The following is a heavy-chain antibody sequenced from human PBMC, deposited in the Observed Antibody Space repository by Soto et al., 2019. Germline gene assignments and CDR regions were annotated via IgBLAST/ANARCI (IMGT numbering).Heavy chain of an antibody. D-gene: IGHD2-2*01. CDR1: GFPFSSSA. Sequence: LSLTCAASGFPFSSSAMSWVRQAPGKGLEWVSGISGSGGSTSVADSVKGRFTISGDNSKNTLYLQMNSLRAEDTAVYYCTKDRYCSSTSCYAGDYWGQGTLVTVSS. CDR2: ISGSGGST. CDR3: TKDRYCSSTSCYAGDY. V-gene: IGHV3-23*01. J-gene: IGHJ4*02.